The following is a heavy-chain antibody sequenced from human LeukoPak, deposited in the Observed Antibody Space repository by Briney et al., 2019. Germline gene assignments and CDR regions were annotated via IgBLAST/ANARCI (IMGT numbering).Heavy chain of an antibody. J-gene: IGHJ4*02. Sequence: SETLSLTCTVSGGSISSSSYYWSWIRQPPGKGLEWIGYIYYSGSTNYNPSLKSRVTISVDTSKNQFSLKLSSVTAADTAVYYCARGRGIAAAGPFDYWGQGTLVTVSS. CDR3: ARGRGIAAAGPFDY. D-gene: IGHD6-13*01. V-gene: IGHV4-61*01. CDR2: IYYSGST. CDR1: GGSISSSSYY.